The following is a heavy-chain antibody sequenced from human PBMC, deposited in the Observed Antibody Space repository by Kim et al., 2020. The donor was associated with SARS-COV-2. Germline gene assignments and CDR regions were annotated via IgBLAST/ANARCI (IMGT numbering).Heavy chain of an antibody. CDR1: GFTLTNNA. CDR2: IHTRGGAEAT. J-gene: IGHJ4*01. CDR3: AKDRDGSDWPVFDS. V-gene: IGHV3-23*01. Sequence: GGSLRLSCAASGFTLTNNAMSWVRQAPGRGLEWVSTIHTRGGAEATYYADSVNGRFTISRDSSKHTLYLQLDSLRADDTALYYCAKDRDGSDWPVFDSSG. D-gene: IGHD2-21*02.